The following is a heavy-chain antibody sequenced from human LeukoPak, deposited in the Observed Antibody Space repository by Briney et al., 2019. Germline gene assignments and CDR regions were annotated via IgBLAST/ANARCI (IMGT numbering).Heavy chain of an antibody. V-gene: IGHV3-43*02. CDR3: AKGGPTYYYGSGDYFDY. CDR2: ISGDGGST. J-gene: IGHJ4*02. Sequence: GGSLRLSCAASGFTFDDYAMHWVRQAPGKGLEWVSLISGDGGSTYYADSVKGRFTISRDNSKNSLYLQMYSLRTEDTALYYCAKGGPTYYYGSGDYFDYWGQGTLVTVSS. D-gene: IGHD3-10*01. CDR1: GFTFDDYA.